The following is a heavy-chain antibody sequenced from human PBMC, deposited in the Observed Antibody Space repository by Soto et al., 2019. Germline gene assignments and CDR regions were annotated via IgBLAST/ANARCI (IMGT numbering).Heavy chain of an antibody. CDR3: ARDLRYFDPWDY. Sequence: SETLSLTCTVSGAYMRNDYYYWSWVRQNPGKDLEWIGHMHHSGRTHYNPSLKSRVAISVDTSKNQFSLYLNSVTAEDTAVYYCARDLRYFDPWDYWGQGTLVTVSS. CDR2: MHHSGRT. D-gene: IGHD3-9*01. V-gene: IGHV4-31*03. CDR1: GAYMRNDYYY. J-gene: IGHJ4*02.